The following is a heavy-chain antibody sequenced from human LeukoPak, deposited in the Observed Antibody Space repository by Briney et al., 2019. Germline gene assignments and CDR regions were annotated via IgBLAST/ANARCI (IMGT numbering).Heavy chain of an antibody. CDR1: RFTFSTYW. D-gene: IGHD3-22*01. CDR3: ARGYDSRGYARFDY. CDR2: IKQDGSEK. V-gene: IGHV3-7*01. Sequence: GGSLRLSCAASRFTFSTYWMSWVRQAPGKGLEWVANIKQDGSEKNYVDSVKGRFTISRDNAKNSLYLQMNSLRAEDTAVYYCARGYDSRGYARFDYWGQGTLVTVSS. J-gene: IGHJ4*02.